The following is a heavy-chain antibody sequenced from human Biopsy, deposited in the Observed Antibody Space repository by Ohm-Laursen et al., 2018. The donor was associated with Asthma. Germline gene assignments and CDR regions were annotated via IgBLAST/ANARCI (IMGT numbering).Heavy chain of an antibody. CDR3: GIVVAANPFQGDC. Sequence: SLRLSCTASGFTFGNFWMSWARQTPGKGLERVATLTGDGSQKFYVDSVTGRFTISRDSSKNTVYLDISSLRIEDTAVFYCGIVVAANPFQGDCWGQGTLVTVSS. CDR2: LTGDGSQK. CDR1: GFTFGNFW. V-gene: IGHV3-7*01. D-gene: IGHD2-15*01. J-gene: IGHJ4*02.